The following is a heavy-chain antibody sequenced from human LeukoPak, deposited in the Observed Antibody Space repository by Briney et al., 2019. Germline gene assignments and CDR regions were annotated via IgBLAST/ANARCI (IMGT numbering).Heavy chain of an antibody. J-gene: IGHJ5*02. CDR3: ARVPGSDSSSWANWFDP. D-gene: IGHD6-13*01. Sequence: GASVKVSCKASGYTFTGYYMHWVRQAPGQGLEWMGWINPSGGSTSYAQKFQGRVTMTRDTSTSTVYMELSSLRSEDTAVYYCARVPGSDSSSWANWFDPWGQGTLVTVSS. CDR2: INPSGGST. CDR1: GYTFTGYY. V-gene: IGHV1-46*01.